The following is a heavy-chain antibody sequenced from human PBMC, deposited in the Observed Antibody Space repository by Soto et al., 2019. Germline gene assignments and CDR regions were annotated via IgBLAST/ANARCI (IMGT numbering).Heavy chain of an antibody. CDR2: INHSGST. J-gene: IGHJ6*02. D-gene: IGHD1-26*01. CDR3: ARGATNDGLDL. V-gene: IGHV4-34*01. CDR1: GGSFGGDY. Sequence: PWKNLYLTCAVYGGSFGGDYWSWIRQPPGKGLEWIGEINHSGSTNYNPSLKSRVTRSVDTSKNQLSLKLSSVTAADTAVYYCARGATNDGLDLWGQVTTVTVS.